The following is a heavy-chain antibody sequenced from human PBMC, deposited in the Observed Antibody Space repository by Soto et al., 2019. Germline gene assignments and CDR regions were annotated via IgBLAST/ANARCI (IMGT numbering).Heavy chain of an antibody. CDR1: GYTLIELS. Sequence: ASVKVSCKVSGYTLIELSMHWVRQATGQGLEWMGWMNPNTGNTGYEQKFQGRVTMTRNTSMGTAYMELSSLTSEDTAVYYCARRKERPAPYYIDSRGQGTLVTV. J-gene: IGHJ4*02. D-gene: IGHD6-25*01. V-gene: IGHV1-8*01. CDR2: MNPNTGNT. CDR3: ARRKERPAPYYIDS.